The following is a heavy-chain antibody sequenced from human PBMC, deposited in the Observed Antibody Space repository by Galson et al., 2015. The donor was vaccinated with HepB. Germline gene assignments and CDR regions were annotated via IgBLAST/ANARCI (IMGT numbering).Heavy chain of an antibody. V-gene: IGHV3-21*01. Sequence: SLRLSCAASGFTFSSYSMNWVRQAPGKGLEWVSSISSSGSYIYYADSVKGRFTISRDNAKNSLYLRMNSLRAEDTAVYYCARAGFYRDYNWFDPWGQGTLVTVSS. CDR3: ARAGFYRDYNWFDP. D-gene: IGHD4-11*01. CDR1: GFTFSSYS. CDR2: ISSSGSYI. J-gene: IGHJ5*02.